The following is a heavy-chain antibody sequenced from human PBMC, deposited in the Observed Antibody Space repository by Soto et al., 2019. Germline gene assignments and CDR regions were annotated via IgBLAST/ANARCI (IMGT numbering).Heavy chain of an antibody. Sequence: QLQLQESGPGLVKPSETLSLTCAVSGGSISIINHYWGWIHQPPGKGLEWLGCIFYRGTTYYNPSLKSRVTISVDTSKNQFSLKLSSVTAADTAVYYCARYYDTFDYWGQGTRVTVSS. D-gene: IGHD3-22*01. V-gene: IGHV4-39*01. J-gene: IGHJ4*02. CDR1: GGSISIINHY. CDR2: IFYRGTT. CDR3: ARYYDTFDY.